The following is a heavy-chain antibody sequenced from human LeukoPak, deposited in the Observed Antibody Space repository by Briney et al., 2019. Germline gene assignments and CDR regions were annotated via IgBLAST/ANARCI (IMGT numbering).Heavy chain of an antibody. J-gene: IGHJ4*02. Sequence: PSETLSLTCTVSGGSISSSSYYWGWIRQPPGKGLEWIGSIYYSGSTYYNPSLKSRVTISVDTSKNQFSLKLSSVTAADTAVYYCGRGLRYSESYVVEYWGLGTLVTVSS. CDR2: IYYSGST. CDR1: GGSISSSSYY. D-gene: IGHD1-26*01. V-gene: IGHV4-39*01. CDR3: GRGLRYSESYVVEY.